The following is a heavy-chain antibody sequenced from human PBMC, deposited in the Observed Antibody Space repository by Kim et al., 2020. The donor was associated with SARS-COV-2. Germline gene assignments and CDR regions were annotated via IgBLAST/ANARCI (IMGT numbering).Heavy chain of an antibody. CDR1: GGSISSSNW. D-gene: IGHD6-13*01. CDR3: ARGFDPYIAAAGYLDL. Sequence: SETLSLTCAVSGGSISSSNWWSWVRQPPGKGLEWIGEIYHSGSTNYNPSLKSRVTISVDKSKNQFSLKLSSVTAADTAVYYCARGFDPYIAAAGYLDLWGRGTLVTVSS. J-gene: IGHJ2*01. CDR2: IYHSGST. V-gene: IGHV4-4*02.